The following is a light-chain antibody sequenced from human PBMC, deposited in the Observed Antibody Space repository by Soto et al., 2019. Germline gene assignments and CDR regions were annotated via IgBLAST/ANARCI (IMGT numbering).Light chain of an antibody. CDR1: QTISSW. V-gene: IGKV1-39*01. CDR2: TAS. Sequence: DIQLPQSPSTLSGSVGARVTVTCRASQTISSWLAWYQQKPGKAPKLLIYTASSLQSGVPSRFSGSGSGTDFTLTISSLQPEDFATFYCQQSYSTPITFGQGTRLEIK. J-gene: IGKJ5*01. CDR3: QQSYSTPIT.